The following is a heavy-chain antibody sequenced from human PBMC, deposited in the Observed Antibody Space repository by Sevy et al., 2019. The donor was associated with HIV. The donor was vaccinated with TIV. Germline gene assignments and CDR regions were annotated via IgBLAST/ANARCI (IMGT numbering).Heavy chain of an antibody. CDR2: ISYDGSSK. CDR3: TRDAGYSTGWYPSDY. Sequence: GGSLRLSCAASGFSVSTHAMHWVRQAPGKGLEWVALISYDGSSKYYADSVKGRVTISGDNSKNTRYLQMSSLRPDDTAVYYCTRDAGYSTGWYPSDYWGQGTLVTVSS. D-gene: IGHD6-19*01. CDR1: GFSVSTHA. V-gene: IGHV3-30-3*01. J-gene: IGHJ4*02.